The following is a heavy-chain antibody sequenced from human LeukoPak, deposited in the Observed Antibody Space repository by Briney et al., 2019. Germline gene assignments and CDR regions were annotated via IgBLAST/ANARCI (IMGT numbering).Heavy chain of an antibody. CDR2: INHSGST. V-gene: IGHV4-34*01. D-gene: IGHD3-22*01. Sequence: TSETLSLTCAVYGGSFSGYYWSWIRKPPGKGLEWMGEINHSGSTNYNPSLKSRVTISVDTSKNQFSLKLSSVTAADTAVYYCARGRIVVVNPLYYYYGMDVWGQGTTVTVSS. CDR1: GGSFSGYY. J-gene: IGHJ6*02. CDR3: ARGRIVVVNPLYYYYGMDV.